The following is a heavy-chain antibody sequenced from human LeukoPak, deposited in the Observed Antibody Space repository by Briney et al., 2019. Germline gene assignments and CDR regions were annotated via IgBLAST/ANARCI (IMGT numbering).Heavy chain of an antibody. D-gene: IGHD6-13*01. CDR2: INQDGSQK. CDR1: GFTFSTYW. Sequence: GGSLRLSCAASGFTFSTYWMSWVRQAPGKGLEWVANINQDGSQKYFVDSVKGRFTISRDNAKNSLYLQINSLRAEDTAVYSCARGGYSSSWYYRNWGQGTLDTVSP. V-gene: IGHV3-7*01. CDR3: ARGGYSSSWYYRN. J-gene: IGHJ4*02.